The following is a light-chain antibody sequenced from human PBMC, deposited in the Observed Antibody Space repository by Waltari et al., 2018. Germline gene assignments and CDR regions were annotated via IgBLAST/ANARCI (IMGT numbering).Light chain of an antibody. J-gene: IGKJ1*01. CDR2: LVS. V-gene: IGKV2-28*01. Sequence: DIVMTQSPLSLSVTPGEPASISCRSSQSLLHSSGNTFLDWYLQKPGQSPQLLFYLVSNRASGVPDRFSGSGSGTDFTLKISRVEAEDVGVYFCMQARQTPWTFGQGTRVEIK. CDR3: MQARQTPWT. CDR1: QSLLHSSGNTF.